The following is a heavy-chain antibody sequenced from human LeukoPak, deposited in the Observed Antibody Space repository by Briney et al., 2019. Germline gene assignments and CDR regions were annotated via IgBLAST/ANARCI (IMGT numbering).Heavy chain of an antibody. Sequence: GGSLRLSCAASGFTFSSYWMHWVRQAPGKGLVWVSRINSDGSSTSYADSVKGRFTISRDNAKNTLYLQMNSLRAEDMAVYYCARVDYESYYYYYMDVWGKGTTVTVSS. CDR3: ARVDYESYYYYYMDV. J-gene: IGHJ6*03. V-gene: IGHV3-74*01. CDR1: GFTFSSYW. D-gene: IGHD4-17*01. CDR2: INSDGSST.